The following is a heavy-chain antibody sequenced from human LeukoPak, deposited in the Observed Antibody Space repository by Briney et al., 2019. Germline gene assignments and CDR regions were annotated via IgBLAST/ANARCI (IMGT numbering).Heavy chain of an antibody. CDR3: ARDSPVLMVYAMDTNYFDY. CDR1: GYTFTSYD. J-gene: IGHJ4*01. Sequence: ASVKVSCKASGYTFTSYDINWVRQATGQGLEWMGWMNPNSGNTGYAQKLQGRGTMTTDTSTSTAYMELRSLRSDDTAVYYCARDSPVLMVYAMDTNYFDYWGQGTLVTVSS. D-gene: IGHD2-8*01. CDR2: MNPNSGNT. V-gene: IGHV1-8*02.